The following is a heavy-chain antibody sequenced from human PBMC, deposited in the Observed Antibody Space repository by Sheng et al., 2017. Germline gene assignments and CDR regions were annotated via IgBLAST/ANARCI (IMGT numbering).Heavy chain of an antibody. CDR3: ARIMVRGTTDY. J-gene: IGHJ4*02. CDR1: GYSISSGYY. CDR2: IYHSGST. D-gene: IGHD3-10*01. Sequence: QVQLQESGPGLVKPSETLSLTCTVSGYSISSGYYWGWIRQPPGKGLEWIGSIYHSGSTYYNPSLKSRVTISVDTSKNQFSLKLSSVTAADTAVYYCARIMVRGTTDYWGQGTLVTVSS. V-gene: IGHV4-38-2*02.